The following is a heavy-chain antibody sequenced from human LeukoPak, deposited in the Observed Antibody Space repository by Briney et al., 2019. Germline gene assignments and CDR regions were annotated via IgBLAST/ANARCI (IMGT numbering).Heavy chain of an antibody. CDR3: AKCSQWLASSYFDY. CDR1: GFTFSSYA. J-gene: IGHJ4*02. D-gene: IGHD6-19*01. Sequence: GGSLRLSCAASGFTFSSYAMSWVRQAPGKGLEWVSAISGSGGSTYYADSVKGRFTISRDSSKNTLYLQMNSLRAEGTAVYYCAKCSQWLASSYFDYWGQGTLVTVSS. V-gene: IGHV3-23*01. CDR2: ISGSGGST.